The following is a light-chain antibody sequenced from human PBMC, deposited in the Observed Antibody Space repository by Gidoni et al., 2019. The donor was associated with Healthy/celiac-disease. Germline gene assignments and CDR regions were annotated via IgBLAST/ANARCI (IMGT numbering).Light chain of an antibody. Sequence: DIVMTQSPDSLAVSLGERATINCKSSQSVLYSSNNKNYLAWYQQKPGQPPKLLIYWASTRESGVPDRFSGSGSGTDLTLTISSLQAEDVAVYYCQQYYSTPRATFXQXTRLEIK. CDR3: QQYYSTPRAT. CDR1: QSVLYSSNNKNY. V-gene: IGKV4-1*01. CDR2: WAS. J-gene: IGKJ5*01.